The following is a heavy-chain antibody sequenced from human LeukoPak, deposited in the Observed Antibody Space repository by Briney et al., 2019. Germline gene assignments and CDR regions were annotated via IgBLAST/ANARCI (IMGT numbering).Heavy chain of an antibody. CDR3: ARISYHDTFDM. J-gene: IGHJ3*02. V-gene: IGHV4-59*08. D-gene: IGHD3-16*02. Sequence: PSETLSLTCTVSGASITSYYWSWIRQPPGKALEWIGYIYYSGSTNYNPPLKSRVTISVDTSKNQFSLKLSSMTAADTAVYYCARISYHDTFDMWGQGTMVTVSS. CDR1: GASITSYY. CDR2: IYYSGST.